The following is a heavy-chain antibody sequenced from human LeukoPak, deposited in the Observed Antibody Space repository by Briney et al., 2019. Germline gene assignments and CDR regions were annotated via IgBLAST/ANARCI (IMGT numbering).Heavy chain of an antibody. CDR1: GGSISSSSYY. Sequence: SETLSLTCTVSGGSISSSSYYWGWIRQPPGKGLEWIGSIYYSGCTYYNPSLKSRVTISVDTSKNQFSLKLSSVTAADTAVYYCARLPNYYDSSGYYYYFDYWGQGTLVTVSS. V-gene: IGHV4-39*01. CDR3: ARLPNYYDSSGYYYYFDY. D-gene: IGHD3-22*01. J-gene: IGHJ4*02. CDR2: IYYSGCT.